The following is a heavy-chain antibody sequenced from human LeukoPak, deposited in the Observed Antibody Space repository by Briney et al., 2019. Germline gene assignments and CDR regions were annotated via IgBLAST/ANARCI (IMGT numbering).Heavy chain of an antibody. CDR3: ARGPITIFGVVTSDDFDY. V-gene: IGHV3-30*03. D-gene: IGHD3-3*01. J-gene: IGHJ4*02. CDR2: ISYDGSNK. Sequence: GGSLRLSCAASGFTFSSYGMHWVRQAPGKGLEWVAVISYDGSNKYYADSVKGRFTISRDNSKNTLYLQMNSLRAEDTAVYYCARGPITIFGVVTSDDFDYWGQGTLVTVSS. CDR1: GFTFSSYG.